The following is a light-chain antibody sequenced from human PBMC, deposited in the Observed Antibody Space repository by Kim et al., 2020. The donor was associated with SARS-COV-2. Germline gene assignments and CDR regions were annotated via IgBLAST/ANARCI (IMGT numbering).Light chain of an antibody. V-gene: IGLV1-47*01. CDR2: RNN. Sequence: GQRVTISCSGSTSDIGSNYVYWSQQLPGTAPKLLIYRNNQRPSGVPDRFSVSKSGTSASLAISGLRSDDEADYYCATWDDSLNGPVFGGGTQLTVL. J-gene: IGLJ3*02. CDR3: ATWDDSLNGPV. CDR1: TSDIGSNY.